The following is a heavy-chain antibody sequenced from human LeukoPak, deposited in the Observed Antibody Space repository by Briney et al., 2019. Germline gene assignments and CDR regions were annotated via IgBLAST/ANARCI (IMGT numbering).Heavy chain of an antibody. V-gene: IGHV3-48*02. D-gene: IGHD6-19*01. Sequence: PGGSLRLSCAASGFTFSSYDMNWVRQAPGNGLEWVSQITSSGNIYYGDSVKGRFTISRDNGKNSLYLQMNSLRDEDTAVYYCASETSVAVDYWGQGTLVTVSS. CDR1: GFTFSSYD. J-gene: IGHJ4*02. CDR3: ASETSVAVDY. CDR2: ITSSGNI.